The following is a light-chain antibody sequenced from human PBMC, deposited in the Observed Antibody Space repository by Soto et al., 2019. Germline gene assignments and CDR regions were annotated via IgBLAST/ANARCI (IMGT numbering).Light chain of an antibody. Sequence: QSALTQPPSASGSPGQSVTISCTGTSSDVGAYNYVSWYQQHAGKAPKLVIYEVTKRPSGVPDLFSGSKSANTASLTVSGLQAEDEADSYCSSFASSNTWVFGGGTKLTVL. CDR2: EVT. V-gene: IGLV2-8*01. J-gene: IGLJ3*02. CDR1: SSDVGAYNY. CDR3: SSFASSNTWV.